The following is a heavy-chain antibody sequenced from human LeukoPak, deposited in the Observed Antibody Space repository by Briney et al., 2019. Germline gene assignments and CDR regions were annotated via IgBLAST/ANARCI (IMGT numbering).Heavy chain of an antibody. CDR3: ARGAYYMDV. CDR1: GFTLSSYE. CDR2: ISSSGSTI. J-gene: IGHJ6*03. Sequence: GGSLRLSCAASGFTLSSYEMNWVRQAPGKGLEWVSYISSSGSTIYYADSVKGRFTISRDNAKNSLYLQMRSLRAEDTAVYYCARGAYYMDVWGKGTTVTVSS. V-gene: IGHV3-48*03.